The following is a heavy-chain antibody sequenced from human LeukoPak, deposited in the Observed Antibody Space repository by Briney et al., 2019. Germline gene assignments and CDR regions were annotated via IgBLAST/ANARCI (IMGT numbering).Heavy chain of an antibody. CDR2: IKKDGSEK. V-gene: IGHV3-7*03. J-gene: IGHJ4*02. D-gene: IGHD2-15*01. Sequence: PGGSLRLSCAASGVTLSTYAMSWARQAPGKGLEWVAIIKKDGSEKYYVDSMKGRFTISRDNAKNSLFLQMNSLRAEDTAIYYCTTDTWYSAGHWGQGTLVTVSS. CDR1: GVTLSTYA. CDR3: TTDTWYSAGH.